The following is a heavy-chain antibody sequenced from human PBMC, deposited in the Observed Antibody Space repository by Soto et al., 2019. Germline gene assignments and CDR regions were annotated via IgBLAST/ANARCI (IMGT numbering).Heavy chain of an antibody. CDR1: GYTFTSYG. Sequence: QVQLVQSGAEVKKPGASVKVSCKASGYTFTSYGISWVRQAPGQGLEWMGWISAYNGNTDYAQKLQGRVTMTTDTSTSTAFMELRSLRSDDTSVYYCARSSTYYDILTAYLDPPDYWGQGTLVTVSS. D-gene: IGHD3-9*01. J-gene: IGHJ4*02. CDR2: ISAYNGNT. CDR3: ARSSTYYDILTAYLDPPDY. V-gene: IGHV1-18*01.